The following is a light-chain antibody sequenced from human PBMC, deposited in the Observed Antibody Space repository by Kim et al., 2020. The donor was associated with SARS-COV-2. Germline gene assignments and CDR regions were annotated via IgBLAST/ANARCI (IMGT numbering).Light chain of an antibody. CDR1: QSVSSY. CDR3: QQRRNWPLT. V-gene: IGKV3-11*01. J-gene: IGKJ4*01. CDR2: DAS. Sequence: LSPGERATLSCRASQSVSSYLVWYQQKPGQAPRLLIYDASNRATGIPARFSGSGSGTDFTLTISSLEPEDFAVYYCQQRRNWPLTFGGGTKVDIK.